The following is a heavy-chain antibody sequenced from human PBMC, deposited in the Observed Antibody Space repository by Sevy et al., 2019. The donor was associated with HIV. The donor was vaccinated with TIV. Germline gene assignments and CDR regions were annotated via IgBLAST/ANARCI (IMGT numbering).Heavy chain of an antibody. CDR1: GFTFGDYA. J-gene: IGHJ3*02. Sequence: GGFLRLSCTASGFTFGDYAMSWFRQAPGKGLEWVGFIRSKAYGGTTEYAASVKGRFTISRDDSKSIAYLQMNSLKTEDTAVYYCTRDPGGRWLQLSDAFDIWGQGTMVTVSS. CDR2: IRSKAYGGTT. CDR3: TRDPGGRWLQLSDAFDI. D-gene: IGHD1-1*01. V-gene: IGHV3-49*03.